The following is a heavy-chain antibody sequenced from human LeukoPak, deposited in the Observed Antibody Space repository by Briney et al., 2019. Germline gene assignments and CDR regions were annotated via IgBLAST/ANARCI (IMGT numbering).Heavy chain of an antibody. D-gene: IGHD6-13*01. Sequence: SVKVSCKASGGTFSSYAISWVRQAPGQGLEWMGGIIPIFGTANYAQKFQGRVTITADESTSTAYMELSSLRSEDTAVYYCARGTAGRGYFDYWGQGTLVTVSS. CDR1: GGTFSSYA. J-gene: IGHJ4*02. V-gene: IGHV1-69*13. CDR2: IIPIFGTA. CDR3: ARGTAGRGYFDY.